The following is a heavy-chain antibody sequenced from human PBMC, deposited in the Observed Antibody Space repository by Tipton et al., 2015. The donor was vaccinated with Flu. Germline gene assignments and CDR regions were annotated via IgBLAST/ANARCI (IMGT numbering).Heavy chain of an antibody. Sequence: SLRLSCAASGFLFSSYEMNWVRQAPGKGLEWLSHISSGGSTISYADSVRGRSTISRDSAKNSLYLQMNSLRAEDTAVYYCARTRGGYCSSTSCFADYFDFWGQGTLVTVSS. V-gene: IGHV3-48*03. CDR1: GFLFSSYE. CDR3: ARTRGGYCSSTSCFADYFDF. J-gene: IGHJ4*02. D-gene: IGHD2-2*01. CDR2: ISSGGSTI.